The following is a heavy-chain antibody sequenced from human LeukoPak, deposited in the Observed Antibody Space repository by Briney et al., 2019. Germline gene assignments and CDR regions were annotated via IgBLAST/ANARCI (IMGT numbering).Heavy chain of an antibody. J-gene: IGHJ4*02. Sequence: GGSLRLSCAASGFTFSSYAMCWVRQAPGKGLEWVSAISGSGGSTYYADSVKGRFTISRDNSKNTLYLQMNSLRAEDTAVYYCAKGRDIVVVPAAIRGSPFDYWGQGTLVTVSS. CDR3: AKGRDIVVVPAAIRGSPFDY. V-gene: IGHV3-23*01. CDR1: GFTFSSYA. D-gene: IGHD2-2*01. CDR2: ISGSGGST.